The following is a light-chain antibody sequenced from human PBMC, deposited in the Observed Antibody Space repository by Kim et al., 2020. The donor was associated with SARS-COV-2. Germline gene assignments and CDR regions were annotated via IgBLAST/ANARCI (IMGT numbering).Light chain of an antibody. J-gene: IGKJ2*01. V-gene: IGKV1-39*01. CDR1: QSISSY. Sequence: SAPVGDRLTISCRASQSISSYLNWYQQKPGKAPKLLIYAASSLQSGVPSRFSGSGSGTDFTLTISSLQPEDFATYYCQQSYSTPYTFGQGTKLEI. CDR2: AAS. CDR3: QQSYSTPYT.